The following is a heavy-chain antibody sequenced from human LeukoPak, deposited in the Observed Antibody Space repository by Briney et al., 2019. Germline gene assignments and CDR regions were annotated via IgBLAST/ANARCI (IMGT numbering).Heavy chain of an antibody. CDR3: ATETIGRHYDY. J-gene: IGHJ4*02. D-gene: IGHD1-14*01. Sequence: GGSLRLSCAASRFTFSSCGFNWVRQAPGKGLEWVSSIGPTGTDRYYADSVRGRITISRDNAKNSMYLQMDSLRDEDTAVYYCATETIGRHYDYWGQGTLLTVSS. CDR2: IGPTGTDR. CDR1: RFTFSSCG. V-gene: IGHV3-21*01.